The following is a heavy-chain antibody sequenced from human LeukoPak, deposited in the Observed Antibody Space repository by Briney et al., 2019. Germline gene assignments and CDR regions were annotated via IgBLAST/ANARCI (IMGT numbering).Heavy chain of an antibody. CDR1: GFTFGSYW. J-gene: IGHJ4*02. CDR2: INSDGSST. V-gene: IGHV3-74*01. Sequence: GGSLRLSCAASGFTFGSYWMHWVRQAPGKGLVWVSRINSDGSSTSYADSVKGRFTISRDNSKNTLYLQMNSLRAEDTAVYYCAKERARGDYDLDYWGQGTLVTVSS. D-gene: IGHD4-17*01. CDR3: AKERARGDYDLDY.